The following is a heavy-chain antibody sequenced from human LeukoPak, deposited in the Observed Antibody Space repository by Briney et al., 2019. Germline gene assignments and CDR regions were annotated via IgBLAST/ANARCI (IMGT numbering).Heavy chain of an antibody. CDR1: DDSITMYY. Sequence: SETLSLTCSVSDDSITMYYWSWIRQPAGKGLEWIGRIYTSGSTNYNPSLKSRVTISVDTSKNQFSLKLSSVTAADTAVYYCARDWGYDGSTLDWGQGTLVTVSS. D-gene: IGHD1-26*01. V-gene: IGHV4-4*07. CDR3: ARDWGYDGSTLD. J-gene: IGHJ4*02. CDR2: IYTSGST.